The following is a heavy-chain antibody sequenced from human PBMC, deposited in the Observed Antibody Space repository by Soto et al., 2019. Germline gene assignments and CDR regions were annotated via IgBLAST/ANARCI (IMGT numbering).Heavy chain of an antibody. CDR2: IIPIFRSA. CDR3: ARALGMSYFAS. Sequence: SVKVSCKASGDTFNKNGVTWGRQAPGQGLEWMGGIIPIFRSAKYAPKFQGRVTITADASTNTAYMDLRSLRSEDTAVYFCARALGMSYFASWGQGTVVTVSS. CDR1: GDTFNKNG. V-gene: IGHV1-69*13. J-gene: IGHJ4*02.